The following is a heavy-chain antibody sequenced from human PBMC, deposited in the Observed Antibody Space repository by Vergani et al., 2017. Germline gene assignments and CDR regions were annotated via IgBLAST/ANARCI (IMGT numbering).Heavy chain of an antibody. Sequence: QVQLVQSGAEVKKPGSSVKVSCKASGGTFSSYAISWVRQAPGQGLEWMGGIIPIFGTANYAQKLQGRVTITADESTSTAYMELSSLRSEDTAVDYCATNKYQLLSSYYYYYYMDVWGKGTTVTVSS. J-gene: IGHJ6*03. CDR3: ATNKYQLLSSYYYYYYMDV. CDR2: IIPIFGTA. V-gene: IGHV1-69*12. D-gene: IGHD2-2*01. CDR1: GGTFSSYA.